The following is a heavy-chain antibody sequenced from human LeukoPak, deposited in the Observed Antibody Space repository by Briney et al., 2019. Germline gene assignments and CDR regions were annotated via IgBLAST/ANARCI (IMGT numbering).Heavy chain of an antibody. CDR2: INHSGST. J-gene: IGHJ4*02. V-gene: IGHV4-34*01. CDR1: GGSFSGYY. Sequence: SETLSLTCAVYGGSFSGYYWSWIRQPPGKGLEWIGEINHSGSTNYNPSLKSRVTISVDTSKNQFSLKLSSVTAADTAVYYCARXSSAWXWLQGKPYYFDYWGQGTLVTVSS. D-gene: IGHD5-24*01. CDR3: ARXSSAWXWLQGKPYYFDY.